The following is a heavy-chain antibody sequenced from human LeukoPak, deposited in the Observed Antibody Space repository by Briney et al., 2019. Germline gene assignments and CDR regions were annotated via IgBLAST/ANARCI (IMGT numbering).Heavy chain of an antibody. V-gene: IGHV3-30*04. CDR3: ARDFRTTVTTYYYYYGMDV. Sequence: PGGSLRLSCAASGFTFSSYAMHWVRQAPGKGLEWVAVISYDGSNKYYADPVKGRFTISRDNSKNTLYLQMNSLRAEDTAVYYCARDFRTTVTTYYYYYGMDVWGQGTTVTVSS. J-gene: IGHJ6*02. CDR1: GFTFSSYA. CDR2: ISYDGSNK. D-gene: IGHD4-17*01.